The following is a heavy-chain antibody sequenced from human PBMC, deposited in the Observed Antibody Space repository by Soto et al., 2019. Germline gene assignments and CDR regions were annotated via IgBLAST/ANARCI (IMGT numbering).Heavy chain of an antibody. Sequence: EAQLVESGGGLVQPGGSLRLSCAASGFTLSNFDMHWVRLATGKGLEWVSGIASAGNTFYAGSVKGRFTISREIDNNSFFLQMNNLRAEDTALYYCVRTPYHPGNYFGQGILVTVSS. CDR3: VRTPYHPGNY. CDR1: GFTLSNFD. J-gene: IGHJ4*02. CDR2: IASAGNT. D-gene: IGHD3-10*01. V-gene: IGHV3-13*01.